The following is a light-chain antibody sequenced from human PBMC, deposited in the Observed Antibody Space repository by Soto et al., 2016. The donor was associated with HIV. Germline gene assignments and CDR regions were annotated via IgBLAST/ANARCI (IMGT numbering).Light chain of an antibody. V-gene: IGKV1-9*01. CDR1: QGISSY. J-gene: IGKJ1*01. Sequence: DIQLTQSPSFLSASVGDRVTITCRASQGISSYLAWYQQKPGKAPKLLISAASTLQSGVPSRFSGSGSGTDFTLTISSLQPEDFATYYCQQYNSYPWTFGQGTKVEIK. CDR3: QQYNSYPWT. CDR2: AAS.